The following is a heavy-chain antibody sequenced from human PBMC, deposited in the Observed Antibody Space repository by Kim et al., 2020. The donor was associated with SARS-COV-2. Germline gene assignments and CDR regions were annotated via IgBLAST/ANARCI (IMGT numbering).Heavy chain of an antibody. D-gene: IGHD3-16*02. CDR3: ARGRLPNDYVWGSYRGTHNWFDP. CDR1: GGSFSGYY. CDR2: INHSGST. J-gene: IGHJ5*02. V-gene: IGHV4-34*01. Sequence: SETLSLTCAVYGGSFSGYYWSWIRQPPGKGLEWIGEINHSGSTNYNPSLKSRVTISVDTSKNQFSLKLSSVTAADTAVYYCARGRLPNDYVWGSYRGTHNWFDPWGQGTLVTVSS.